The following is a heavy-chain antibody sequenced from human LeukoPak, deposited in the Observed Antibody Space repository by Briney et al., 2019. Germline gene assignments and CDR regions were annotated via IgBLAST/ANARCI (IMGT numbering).Heavy chain of an antibody. Sequence: PSETLSLTCAVYGGSFSGYYWSWIRQPPGKGLEWIGYIYYSGSTNYNPSLKSRVTISVDTSKNQFSLKLSSVTAADTAMYYCARGAYHYGSGSYYFDYWGQGTLVTVSS. CDR3: ARGAYHYGSGSYYFDY. D-gene: IGHD3-10*01. V-gene: IGHV4-34*11. CDR1: GGSFSGYY. J-gene: IGHJ4*02. CDR2: IYYSGST.